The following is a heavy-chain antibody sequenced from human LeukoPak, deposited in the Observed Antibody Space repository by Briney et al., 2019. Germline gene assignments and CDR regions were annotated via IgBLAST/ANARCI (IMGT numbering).Heavy chain of an antibody. CDR1: GFTFSAYG. CDR3: ARGGRGFDPKDYFDY. J-gene: IGHJ4*02. Sequence: GGSLRLSYAASGFTFSAYGMNWVRQAPGKGLEWVSSISSTGGYIYYSDSVKGRFTISRDNAKNSLYLQMNSLRAEDTAVYFCARGGRGFDPKDYFDYWVQGTLVTVSS. V-gene: IGHV3-21*01. CDR2: ISSTGGYI. D-gene: IGHD3-10*01.